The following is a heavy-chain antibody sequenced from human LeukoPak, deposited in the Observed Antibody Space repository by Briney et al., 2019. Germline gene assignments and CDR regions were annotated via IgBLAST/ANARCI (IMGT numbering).Heavy chain of an antibody. V-gene: IGHV4-30-4*01. Sequence: SETLSLTCTVAGGSISTGDYYWSWIRQPPGKGLEWIAYMYYSGSTYYNPSLKSRVTMSADTSKNQLSLKLSSVTAADTAVYYCARPYYYDSRIDPWGQGILVTVSS. CDR2: MYYSGST. J-gene: IGHJ5*02. CDR1: GGSISTGDYY. CDR3: ARPYYYDSRIDP. D-gene: IGHD3-22*01.